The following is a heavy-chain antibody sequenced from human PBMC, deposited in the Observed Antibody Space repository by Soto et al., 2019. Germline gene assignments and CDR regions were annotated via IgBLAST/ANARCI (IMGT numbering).Heavy chain of an antibody. CDR3: ATPSVLYSSSWYIAFAI. D-gene: IGHD6-13*01. CDR1: GYTLTELS. V-gene: IGHV1-24*01. Sequence: ASVKVSCKVSGYTLTELSMHWVRQAPGKGLEWMGGFDPEDGETIYAQKFQGRVTMTEDTSTDTAYMELSSLRSEDTAVYYCATPSVLYSSSWYIAFAIWGQGTMVTVSS. CDR2: FDPEDGET. J-gene: IGHJ3*02.